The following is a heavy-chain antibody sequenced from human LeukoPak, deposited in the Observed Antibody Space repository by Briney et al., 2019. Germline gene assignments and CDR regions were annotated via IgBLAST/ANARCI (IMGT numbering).Heavy chain of an antibody. J-gene: IGHJ5*02. CDR3: ARGGGLKNWFDP. CDR1: GGSISSGDYY. D-gene: IGHD3/OR15-3a*01. CDR2: IYYSGST. Sequence: PSETLSLTCNVSGGSISSGDYYWSWIRQPPGQGLEWIGYIYYSGSTYYNPSLKSRVTISVDTSKNQFSLKLSSVTAADTAVYYCARGGGLKNWFDPWGQGTLVTVSS. V-gene: IGHV4-30-4*01.